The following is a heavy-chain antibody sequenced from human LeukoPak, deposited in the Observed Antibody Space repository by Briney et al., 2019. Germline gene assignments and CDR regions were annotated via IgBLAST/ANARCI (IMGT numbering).Heavy chain of an antibody. CDR2: TXSKTDGGTT. Sequence: GGSLRLSCAASGFTFSNTWXXXXXXXXXXXXXXXGRTXSKTDGGTTEYAAPXXGXXTXXXXXXXTTLYLQMNSLKTEDTAVYYCATLTVRGVINIWGQGTLVTVSS. CDR3: ATLTVRGVINI. V-gene: IGHV3-15*01. D-gene: IGHD3-10*01. CDR1: GFTFSNTW. J-gene: IGHJ4*02.